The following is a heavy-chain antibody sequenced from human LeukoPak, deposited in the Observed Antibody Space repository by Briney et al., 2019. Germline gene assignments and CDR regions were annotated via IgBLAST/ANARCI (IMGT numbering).Heavy chain of an antibody. J-gene: IGHJ4*02. CDR3: ARIAVTYTFDY. Sequence: PGGSLRLSCAASGFTFSSYWMHWVRQAPGKGLVWVSRINTDGSSTSYADSEKGRFTISRDNAKNTLYLQMNSLRAEDTAVYYCARIAVTYTFDYWGQGTLVTVSS. V-gene: IGHV3-74*01. D-gene: IGHD4-17*01. CDR1: GFTFSSYW. CDR2: INTDGSST.